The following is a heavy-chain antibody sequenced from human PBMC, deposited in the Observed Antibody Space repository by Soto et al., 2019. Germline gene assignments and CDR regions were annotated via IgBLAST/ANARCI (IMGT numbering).Heavy chain of an antibody. D-gene: IGHD1-20*01. CDR2: IHYTGST. V-gene: IGHV4-31*03. CDR1: GDSISSRGYY. J-gene: IGHJ5*02. CDR3: ASVYSSNWDGWWFDP. Sequence: QVQLQESGPGLVKPSETLSLTCSVSGDSISSRGYYWSWIRQRPGEGLEWIAYIHYTGSTSYNPSLKSRTTISVDTVKNQFSLKVNSVTAADTAVYYCASVYSSNWDGWWFDPWGQGTLVTVSS.